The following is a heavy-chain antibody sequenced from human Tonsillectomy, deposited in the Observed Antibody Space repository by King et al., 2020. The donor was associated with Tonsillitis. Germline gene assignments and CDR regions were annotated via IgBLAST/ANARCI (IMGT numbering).Heavy chain of an antibody. J-gene: IGHJ6*02. CDR2: GSYDGSTK. CDR1: GFIFSSYA. Sequence: VQLVESGGGVVQPGRSLRLSCAASGFIFSSYAMHGVRQAPCKGLEWVAVGSYDGSTKYYADSVQGRFTISRDNSKHTVYLQMNRLRAEDTAVYYCARRDGALEYYYYGMDVWGQGTTVTVSS. V-gene: IGHV3-30-3*01. CDR3: ARRDGALEYYYYGMDV. D-gene: IGHD4-17*01.